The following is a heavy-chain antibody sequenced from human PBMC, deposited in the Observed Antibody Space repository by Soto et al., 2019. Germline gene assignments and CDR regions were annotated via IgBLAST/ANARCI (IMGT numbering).Heavy chain of an antibody. Sequence: EVQLLESGGGLVQPGGSLRLSCAASGFTFSSYAMSWVRQAPVKGLEWVSAISGSGGSTYYADSVKGRFTISRDNSKNTLYLQMNSLRAEDTAVYYCAKSSLEAGAHYYYYYGMDVWGQGTTVTVSS. J-gene: IGHJ6*02. CDR2: ISGSGGST. V-gene: IGHV3-23*01. D-gene: IGHD6-13*01. CDR3: AKSSLEAGAHYYYYYGMDV. CDR1: GFTFSSYA.